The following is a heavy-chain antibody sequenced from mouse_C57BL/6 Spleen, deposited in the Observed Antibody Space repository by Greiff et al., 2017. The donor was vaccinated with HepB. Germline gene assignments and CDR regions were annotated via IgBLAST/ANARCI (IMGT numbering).Heavy chain of an antibody. D-gene: IGHD2-5*01. V-gene: IGHV1-69*01. CDR2: IDPSDSYT. J-gene: IGHJ2*01. CDR3: ARWNYSNYFDY. Sequence: VQLQQPGAELVMPGASVKLSCKASGYTFTSYWMHWVKQRPGQGLEWIGEIDPSDSYTNYNQKVKGKSTLTVDKSSSTAYMQLSSLTSEDSAVYYCARWNYSNYFDYWGQGTTLTVSS. CDR1: GYTFTSYW.